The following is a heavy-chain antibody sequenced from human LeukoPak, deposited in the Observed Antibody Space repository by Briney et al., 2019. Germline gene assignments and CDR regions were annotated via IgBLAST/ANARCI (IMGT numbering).Heavy chain of an antibody. CDR3: AKDSPSLIVVVPAATLDY. CDR1: GFTFSSYE. V-gene: IGHV3-48*03. D-gene: IGHD2-2*01. J-gene: IGHJ4*02. Sequence: GGSLRLSCAASGFTFSSYEMNWVRQAPGKGLEWVSYISSSGSTIYYADSVKGRFTISRDNAKNSLYLQMNSLRAEDTAVYYCAKDSPSLIVVVPAATLDYWGQGTLVTVSS. CDR2: ISSSGSTI.